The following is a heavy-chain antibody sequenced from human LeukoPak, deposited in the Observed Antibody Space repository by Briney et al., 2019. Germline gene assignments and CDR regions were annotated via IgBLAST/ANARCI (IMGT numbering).Heavy chain of an antibody. D-gene: IGHD2-21*01. CDR1: GDSVSSNSAA. CDR2: TYYRSKWYN. CDR3: VKNGDYCLDY. Sequence: SQTLSLTCAISGDSVSSNSAAWNWIRQSPSRGLEWLGRTYYRSKWYNDYAVSVKSRITINPDTSKNQFSLQLNSVTAADTAVYYCVKNGDYCLDYWGPGTLVTVSS. J-gene: IGHJ4*02. V-gene: IGHV6-1*01.